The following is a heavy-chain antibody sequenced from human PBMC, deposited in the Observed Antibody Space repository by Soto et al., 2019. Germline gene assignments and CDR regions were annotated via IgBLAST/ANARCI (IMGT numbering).Heavy chain of an antibody. V-gene: IGHV3-9*01. CDR1: GFTFDDYA. CDR3: AKGLDQGITSYFDY. CDR2: ISWNSGSI. J-gene: IGHJ4*02. Sequence: EVQLVESGGGLVQPGRSLRLSCAASGFTFDDYAMHWLRQAPGKGLELVSGISWNSGSIGYADSVKGRFTVSRDNAKNALYLQMNSLRAEDTALYYCAKGLDQGITSYFDYWGQGTLVTVSS. D-gene: IGHD1-20*01.